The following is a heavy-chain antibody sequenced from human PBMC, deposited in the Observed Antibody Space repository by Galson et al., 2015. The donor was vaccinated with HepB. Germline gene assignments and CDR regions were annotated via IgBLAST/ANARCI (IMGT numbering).Heavy chain of an antibody. J-gene: IGHJ5*02. D-gene: IGHD2-15*01. V-gene: IGHV1-18*04. CDR3: ARGALVVAVGATQNNWFDP. CDR1: GYTFTGYY. CDR2: ISPHNRDR. Sequence: SVKVSCKASGYTFTGYYMHWVRQAPGQGLEWVGWISPHNRDRNYAQNFQGRVTMTTDTSTSTAYMELRSLRSDDTAVYYCARGALVVAVGATQNNWFDPWGRGTLVTVSS.